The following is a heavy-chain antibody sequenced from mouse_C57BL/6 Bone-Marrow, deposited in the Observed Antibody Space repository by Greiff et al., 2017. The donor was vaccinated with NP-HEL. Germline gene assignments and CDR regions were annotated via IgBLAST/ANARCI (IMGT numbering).Heavy chain of an antibody. D-gene: IGHD3-2*02. Sequence: QVHVKQSGTELVKPGASVKLSCKASGYTFTSYWMHWLKQRPGQGLEWIGNINPNNGGTNDNEKFKTKATLTVDKSSSTAYMQLSSLTSEDSAVDYCARDSGYAFDYWGQGTTLTVSS. CDR3: ARDSGYAFDY. CDR2: INPNNGGT. V-gene: IGHV1-53*01. CDR1: GYTFTSYW. J-gene: IGHJ2*01.